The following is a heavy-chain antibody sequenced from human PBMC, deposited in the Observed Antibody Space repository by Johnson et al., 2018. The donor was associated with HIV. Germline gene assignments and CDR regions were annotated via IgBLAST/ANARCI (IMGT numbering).Heavy chain of an antibody. Sequence: EVQLVESGGGLIQPGGSLRLSCAASGFTFSNYDMYWVRQATGKGLEWVSGIGTAGDTYYADSLKGRFTISREDAKNSLYLQMNSLRAGDTAVYYCAKLLGIYTYQDAFDIWGQGTMVTVSS. CDR3: AKLLGIYTYQDAFDI. J-gene: IGHJ3*02. V-gene: IGHV3-13*01. D-gene: IGHD5-12*01. CDR2: IGTAGDT. CDR1: GFTFSNYD.